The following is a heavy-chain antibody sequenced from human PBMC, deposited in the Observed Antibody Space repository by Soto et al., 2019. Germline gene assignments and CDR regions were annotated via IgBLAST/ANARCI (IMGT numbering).Heavy chain of an antibody. Sequence: QVQLVESGGGVVQPGRSLRLSCAASGFTFSSYGMHWVRQAPGKGLEWVAVIWYDGSNKYYADSEKGRFTISRDNSKNTLYLQMNSLRAEDTAVYYCARDTTVQHYYGMDVWGQGTTVTVSS. D-gene: IGHD4-4*01. CDR2: IWYDGSNK. V-gene: IGHV3-33*01. J-gene: IGHJ6*02. CDR1: GFTFSSYG. CDR3: ARDTTVQHYYGMDV.